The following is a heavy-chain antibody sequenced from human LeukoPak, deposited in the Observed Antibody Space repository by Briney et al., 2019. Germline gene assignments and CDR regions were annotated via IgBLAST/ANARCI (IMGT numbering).Heavy chain of an antibody. CDR1: GYSFTSYW. J-gene: IGHJ4*02. CDR2: IYPGDSDT. D-gene: IGHD1-26*01. Sequence: GESLKISCKGSGYSFTSYWIGWVRQMPGKGLEWMGIIYPGDSDTRYSPSFQGQVTISADKSISTAYLQWSSLKASDTAMYYCARPARGATGQYYFDYWGQGTLVTVSS. V-gene: IGHV5-51*01. CDR3: ARPARGATGQYYFDY.